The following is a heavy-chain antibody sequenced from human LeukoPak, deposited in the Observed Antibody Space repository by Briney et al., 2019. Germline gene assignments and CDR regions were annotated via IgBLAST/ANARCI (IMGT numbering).Heavy chain of an antibody. Sequence: SETLSLTCTVSGGSISSYYWSWIRQPPGKGLEWIGYIYYSGSTNYNPSLKSRVTISVDTSKNQFSLKLSSVTAADTAVYYCATEGIGGSGFRLRVPYYFDYWGQGTLVTVSS. CDR2: IYYSGST. CDR3: ATEGIGGSGFRLRVPYYFDY. D-gene: IGHD3-22*01. CDR1: GGSISSYY. V-gene: IGHV4-59*08. J-gene: IGHJ4*02.